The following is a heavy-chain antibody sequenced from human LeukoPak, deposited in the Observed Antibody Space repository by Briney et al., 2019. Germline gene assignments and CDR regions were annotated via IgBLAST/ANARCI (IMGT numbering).Heavy chain of an antibody. CDR2: IIPIFGTA. V-gene: IGHV1-69*05. CDR3: ASRRDCSSTSCHTGGYYMDV. Sequence: SVTVSCTASGGTFSSYAISWVRQAPGQGLEWMGGIIPIFGTANYAQKFQGRVTITTDESTSTAYMELSSLRSEDTAVYYCASRRDCSSTSCHTGGYYMDVWGKGTTVTVSS. J-gene: IGHJ6*03. CDR1: GGTFSSYA. D-gene: IGHD2-2*01.